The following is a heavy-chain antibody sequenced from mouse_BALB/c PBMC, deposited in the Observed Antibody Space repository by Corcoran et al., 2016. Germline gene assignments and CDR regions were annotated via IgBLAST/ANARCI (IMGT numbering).Heavy chain of an antibody. CDR1: GYSFTGYY. D-gene: IGHD2-4*01. CDR2: INPYNGAT. Sequence: EVQLQQSGPELVKPGASVKISCKASGYSFTGYYMHWVKQSHVKSLEWIGRINPYNGATSYNQNFKDKASLTVDKSSSTAYMELHSLTSEDSAVYYCARGGDYGSAWFAYWGQGTLVTVSA. CDR3: ARGGDYGSAWFAY. J-gene: IGHJ3*01. V-gene: IGHV1-26*01.